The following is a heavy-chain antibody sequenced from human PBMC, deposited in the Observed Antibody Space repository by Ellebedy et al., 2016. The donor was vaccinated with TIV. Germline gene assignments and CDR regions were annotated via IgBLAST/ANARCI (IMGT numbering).Heavy chain of an antibody. V-gene: IGHV1-69*13. Sequence: ASVKVSCKASGGTFSSYAISWVRQAPGQGLEWMGGIIPIFGTANYAQKFQGRVTITADESTSTAYMELSSLRSEDTAVYYCARDWQGFPYYYYGMDVWGQGTTVTVSS. J-gene: IGHJ6*02. CDR2: IIPIFGTA. CDR1: GGTFSSYA. CDR3: ARDWQGFPYYYYGMDV.